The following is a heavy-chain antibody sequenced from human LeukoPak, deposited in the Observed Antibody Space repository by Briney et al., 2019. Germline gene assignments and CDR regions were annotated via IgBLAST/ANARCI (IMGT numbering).Heavy chain of an antibody. D-gene: IGHD3-10*01. Sequence: GESLKISCKGSGYSFTSYWIGWVRQMLGKGLEWMGIIYPGDSDTRYSPSFQGQVTISADKSISTAYLQWSSLKASDTAMYYCARRITMVRGVINIRYFDYWGQGTLVTVSS. CDR3: ARRITMVRGVINIRYFDY. J-gene: IGHJ4*02. CDR1: GYSFTSYW. V-gene: IGHV5-51*01. CDR2: IYPGDSDT.